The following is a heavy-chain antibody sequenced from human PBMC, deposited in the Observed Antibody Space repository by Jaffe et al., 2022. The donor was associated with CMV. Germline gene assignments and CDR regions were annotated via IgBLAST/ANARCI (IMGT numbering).Heavy chain of an antibody. CDR3: ARETDDDYGDYLWDY. Sequence: EVQLVETGGGLIQPGGSLRLSCAASGFTVSSNYMSWVRQAPGKGLEWVSVIYSGGSTYYADSVKGRFTISRDNSKNTLYLQMNSLRAEDTAVYYCARETDDDYGDYLWDYWGQGTLVTVSS. J-gene: IGHJ4*02. V-gene: IGHV3-53*02. CDR1: GFTVSSNY. D-gene: IGHD4-17*01. CDR2: IYSGGST.